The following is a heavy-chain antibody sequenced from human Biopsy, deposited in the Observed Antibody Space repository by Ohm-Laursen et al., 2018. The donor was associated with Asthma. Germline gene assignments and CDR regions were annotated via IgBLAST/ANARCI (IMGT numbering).Heavy chain of an antibody. CDR2: ISVYNGNT. Sequence: SVKVSCKTSGYTFNSAGITWVRQAPGQGLEWMGWISVYNGNTKVAQKLQDRVTMITDTSTSTAYMDLRSLRSDDTAVYFCARAVDYSHYYGIDVWGQGTMVTVS. J-gene: IGHJ6*02. CDR3: ARAVDYSHYYGIDV. V-gene: IGHV1-18*01. D-gene: IGHD3-10*01. CDR1: GYTFNSAG.